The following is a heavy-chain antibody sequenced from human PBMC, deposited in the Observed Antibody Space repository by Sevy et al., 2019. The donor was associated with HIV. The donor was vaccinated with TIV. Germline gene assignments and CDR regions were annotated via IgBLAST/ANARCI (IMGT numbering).Heavy chain of an antibody. V-gene: IGHV3-30-3*01. D-gene: IGHD6-13*01. Sequence: GGSLRLSCAASGFTFSSYAMHWVRQAPGKGLEWVAVISYDGSNKYYADSVNGRFTISRDNSKNTRYLQMNSLRAEDTAVYYCARVGASSSWDGGSYGMDVWGQGTTVTVSS. CDR2: ISYDGSNK. CDR1: GFTFSSYA. CDR3: ARVGASSSWDGGSYGMDV. J-gene: IGHJ6*02.